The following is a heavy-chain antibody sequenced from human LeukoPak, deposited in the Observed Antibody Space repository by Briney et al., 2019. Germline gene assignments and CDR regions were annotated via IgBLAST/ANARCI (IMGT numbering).Heavy chain of an antibody. D-gene: IGHD2-15*01. CDR2: IKQDGSEK. Sequence: PGGSLRLSCAASGFTFSSYRMSWVRQAPGKGLEWVANIKQDGSEKYYVDSVKGRFTISRDNAKNSLYLQMNSLRAEDTAVYYCARAENIVVVVAAIDYYGMDVWGQGTTVTVSS. CDR3: ARAENIVVVVAAIDYYGMDV. V-gene: IGHV3-7*01. CDR1: GFTFSSYR. J-gene: IGHJ6*02.